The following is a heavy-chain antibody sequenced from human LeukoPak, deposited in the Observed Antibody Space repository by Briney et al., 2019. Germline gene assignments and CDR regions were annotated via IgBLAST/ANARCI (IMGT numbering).Heavy chain of an antibody. J-gene: IGHJ6*03. D-gene: IGHD3-3*01. CDR1: GFTFSSYW. V-gene: IGHV3-74*01. CDR3: ARFSDYDFWSGYPFYYYYMDV. Sequence: GGSLRLSCAASGFTFSSYWMHWVRHAPGKGLVWVSRINSDGSRTSYAVSVKGRFTISRDNAMHTLYLQMNSLRAEDTAVYYCARFSDYDFWSGYPFYYYYMDVWGKGSTVTVSS. CDR2: INSDGSRT.